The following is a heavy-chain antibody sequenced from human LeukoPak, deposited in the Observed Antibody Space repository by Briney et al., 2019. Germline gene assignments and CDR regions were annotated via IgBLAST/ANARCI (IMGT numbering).Heavy chain of an antibody. CDR3: AGGSVTTLLP. D-gene: IGHD4-17*01. CDR2: IYTSGST. J-gene: IGHJ4*02. Sequence: PSETLSLTCAVYGGSFSGYYWSWIRQPAGKGLEWIGRIYTSGSTNYNPSLKSRVTMSVDASKNQFSLKLSSVTAADTAVYYCAGGSVTTLLPWGQGTLVTVSS. V-gene: IGHV4-59*10. CDR1: GGSFSGYY.